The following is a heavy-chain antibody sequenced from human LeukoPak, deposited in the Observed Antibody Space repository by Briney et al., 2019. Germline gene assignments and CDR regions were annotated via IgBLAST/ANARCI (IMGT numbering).Heavy chain of an antibody. V-gene: IGHV4-4*07. CDR2: MHTSGST. D-gene: IGHD3-10*01. Sequence: SEALSLTCSVSGGSISSSYRSWIRQPAGKGLEWIGRMHTSGSTNYNSSLKSRVTMSVDTSKNQFSLKLSSVTAADTAVYYCVRDAGGYYLDPWGQGTLVTVSS. CDR1: GGSISSSY. CDR3: VRDAGGYYLDP. J-gene: IGHJ5*02.